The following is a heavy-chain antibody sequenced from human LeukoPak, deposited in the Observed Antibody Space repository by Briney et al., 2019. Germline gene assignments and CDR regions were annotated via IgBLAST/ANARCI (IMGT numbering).Heavy chain of an antibody. CDR2: INAGNGNT. CDR3: ARDRVSSMVRGVIITYWFDP. V-gene: IGHV1-3*01. CDR1: GYTFTYRY. J-gene: IGHJ5*02. D-gene: IGHD3-10*01. Sequence: GASVKVSCKASGYTFTYRYLHWVRQAPGQRLEWMGWINAGNGNTKYSQKFQGRVTITRDTSASTAYMELSSLRSEDTAVYYCARDRVSSMVRGVIITYWFDPWGQGTLVTVSS.